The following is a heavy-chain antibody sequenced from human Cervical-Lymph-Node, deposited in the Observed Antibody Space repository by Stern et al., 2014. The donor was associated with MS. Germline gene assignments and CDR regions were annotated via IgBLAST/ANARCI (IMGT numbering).Heavy chain of an antibody. D-gene: IGHD2-8*01. CDR3: AKEGRPRPGLGVD. J-gene: IGHJ4*02. Sequence: VQLVQSGAEVKKPGASVRVSCTASGYTFTAYYMHWVRQAPGQGLEWMGRINPNGGAPYYPQKFQGRITMTRDTSISTVYMDLSRLTSDDTAIYYCAKEGRPRPGLGVDWGQGTLVTVSS. V-gene: IGHV1-2*06. CDR2: INPNGGAP. CDR1: GYTFTAYY.